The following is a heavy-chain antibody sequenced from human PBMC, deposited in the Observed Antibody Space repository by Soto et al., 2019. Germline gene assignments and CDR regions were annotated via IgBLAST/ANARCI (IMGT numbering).Heavy chain of an antibody. CDR2: IKQDGSEK. Sequence: GGSLLSCAASGFTFSSYWMSWVRQAPGKGLEWVANIKQDGSEKYYVDSVKGRFTISRDNAKNSLYLQMNSLRAEDTAVYYCARDAVAATPLIDYWGQGTLVTVSS. V-gene: IGHV3-7*01. CDR3: ARDAVAATPLIDY. CDR1: GFTFSSYW. J-gene: IGHJ4*02. D-gene: IGHD2-15*01.